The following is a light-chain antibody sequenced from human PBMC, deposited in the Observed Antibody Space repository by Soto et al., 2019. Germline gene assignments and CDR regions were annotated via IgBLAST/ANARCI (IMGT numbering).Light chain of an antibody. J-gene: IGKJ4*01. CDR3: QQYNNWPLT. Sequence: EIVMTQSPATLSVSPGERATLSCRASQSVSSNLAWYQQKPGQFPTLLIYVASTRATGVPARFSGSGSGTEFTLTISSLQSEDFAVYYCQQYNNWPLTFGGGNKVEIK. CDR1: QSVSSN. CDR2: VAS. V-gene: IGKV3-15*01.